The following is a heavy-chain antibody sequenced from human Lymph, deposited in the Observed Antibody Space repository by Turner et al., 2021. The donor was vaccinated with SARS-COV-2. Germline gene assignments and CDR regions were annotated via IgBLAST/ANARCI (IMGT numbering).Heavy chain of an antibody. CDR2: IYSGGST. CDR1: EFTVSSNY. D-gene: IGHD4-17*01. J-gene: IGHJ4*02. V-gene: IGHV3-53*01. CDR3: ARLLPYGDYFDY. Sequence: VPLVESGGGLIQPWGSLGLSCAASEFTVSSNYMSWVRQAPGKGLEWVSIIYSGGSTFYADSVKGRFTISRDNSKNTLYLQMNSLRAEDTAVYYCARLLPYGDYFDYWGQGTLVTVSS.